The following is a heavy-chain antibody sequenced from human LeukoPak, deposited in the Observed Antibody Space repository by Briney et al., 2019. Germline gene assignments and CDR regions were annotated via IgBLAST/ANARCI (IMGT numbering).Heavy chain of an antibody. Sequence: SETLSLTCTVSGGSISSYYWSWIRQPPGKGLEWIGHIYTSGSTNYNPSLKSRVTISVDTSKNQFSLKVSSVTAADTAVYYCARTYSSSSHFDYWGQGTLVTVSA. J-gene: IGHJ4*02. CDR2: IYTSGST. CDR1: GGSISSYY. CDR3: ARTYSSSSHFDY. V-gene: IGHV4-4*09. D-gene: IGHD6-6*01.